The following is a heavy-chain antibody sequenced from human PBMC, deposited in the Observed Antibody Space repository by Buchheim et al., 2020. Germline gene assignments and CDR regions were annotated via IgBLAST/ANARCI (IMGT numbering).Heavy chain of an antibody. V-gene: IGHV4-34*01. Sequence: QVQLQQWGAGLLKPSETLSLTCAVYGGSFSGYYWSWIRQPPGKGLEWIGEINPSGSTNYNPSLKSRVTISVDTSKNQFFLKLSSVTAADTAVYYCARGFSDFWSGYTIPFDYWGQGTL. CDR1: GGSFSGYY. D-gene: IGHD3-3*01. J-gene: IGHJ4*02. CDR2: INPSGST. CDR3: ARGFSDFWSGYTIPFDY.